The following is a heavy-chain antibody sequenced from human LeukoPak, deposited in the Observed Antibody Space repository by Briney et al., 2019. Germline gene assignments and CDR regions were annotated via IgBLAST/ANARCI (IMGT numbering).Heavy chain of an antibody. CDR2: IYWNGDK. CDR1: GFSLSTSGVG. Sequence: SSPTLVKPTQTLTLTCTFSGFSLSTSGVGVGWIRQPPGKALEWLALIYWNGDKRYSPSLKSRLTLTKDTSKNQVVLTMTNMDPVDTATYYCAHRRGRYGGNTPQTYFDLWGRGTLVTVSS. J-gene: IGHJ2*01. CDR3: AHRRGRYGGNTPQTYFDL. V-gene: IGHV2-5*01. D-gene: IGHD4-23*01.